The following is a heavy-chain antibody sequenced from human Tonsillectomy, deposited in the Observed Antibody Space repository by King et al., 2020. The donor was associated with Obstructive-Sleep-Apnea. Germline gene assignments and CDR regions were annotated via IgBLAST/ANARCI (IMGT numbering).Heavy chain of an antibody. D-gene: IGHD1-26*01. V-gene: IGHV2-70*01. J-gene: IGHJ6*02. Sequence: TLKESGPALVRPTQTLTLTCTFSGFSLSTSGMCVRWIRQPPGKALEWLALIDWDGEKYYSTSLKTRLTISKDTSKNQVVLTMSKMGPVDTATFYCAQMSGLPCVGRDGRYGMDVWGQGTTVTVSS. CDR2: IDWDGEK. CDR3: AQMSGLPCVGRDGRYGMDV. CDR1: GFSLSTSGMC.